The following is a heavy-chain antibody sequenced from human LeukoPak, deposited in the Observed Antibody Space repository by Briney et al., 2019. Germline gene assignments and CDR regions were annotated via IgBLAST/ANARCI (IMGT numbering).Heavy chain of an antibody. CDR2: IYYSGST. J-gene: IGHJ4*02. V-gene: IGHV4-39*01. D-gene: IGHD1-26*01. CDR3: ASLRERSYYARGFDY. Sequence: SETLSLTCSVSDDSISIYYWGWIRQPPGKGLDWIGSIYYSGSTYYNPSLKSQVTISVDTSKNQFSLKLSSVTAADTAVFYCASLRERSYYARGFDYWGQGTLVTVSS. CDR1: DDSISIYY.